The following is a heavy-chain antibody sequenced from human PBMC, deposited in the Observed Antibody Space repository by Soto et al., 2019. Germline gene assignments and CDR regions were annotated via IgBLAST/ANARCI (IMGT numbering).Heavy chain of an antibody. Sequence: SETLSLTCTVSGGSVSSGSYYWSWIRQPPGKGLEWIGYIYYSGSTNYNPSLKSRVTISVDTSKNQFSLKLSSVTAADTAVYYCAREYCSSTSCLNWFDPWGQGTLVTVSS. CDR3: AREYCSSTSCLNWFDP. V-gene: IGHV4-61*01. D-gene: IGHD2-2*01. CDR1: GGSVSSGSYY. CDR2: IYYSGST. J-gene: IGHJ5*02.